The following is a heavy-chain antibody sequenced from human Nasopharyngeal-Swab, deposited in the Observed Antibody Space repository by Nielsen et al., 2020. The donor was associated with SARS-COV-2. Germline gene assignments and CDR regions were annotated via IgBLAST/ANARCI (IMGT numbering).Heavy chain of an antibody. J-gene: IGHJ4*02. CDR3: ARDWIGNFDY. D-gene: IGHD3-10*01. CDR2: ISYDGSNK. Sequence: WIRQPPGKGLEWGAVISYDGSNKYYADSVKGRFTISRDNSKNTLYLQMNSLRAGDTAVYYCARDWIGNFDYWGQGTLVTVSS. V-gene: IGHV3-30*04.